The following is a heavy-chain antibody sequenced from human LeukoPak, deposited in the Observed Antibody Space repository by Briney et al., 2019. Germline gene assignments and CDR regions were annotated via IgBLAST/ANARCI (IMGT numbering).Heavy chain of an antibody. D-gene: IGHD4-11*01. CDR1: GFTFDDYG. V-gene: IGHV3-20*04. J-gene: IGHJ5*02. CDR3: ARDFLRDYSNYVGWFDP. Sequence: GGSLRLSCAASGFTFDDYGMSWVRQAPGKGLEWVSGISWNGGSTGYADSVKGRFTISTDNAKNSLYLQMNSLRAEDTALYYCARDFLRDYSNYVGWFDPWGQGTLVTVSS. CDR2: ISWNGGST.